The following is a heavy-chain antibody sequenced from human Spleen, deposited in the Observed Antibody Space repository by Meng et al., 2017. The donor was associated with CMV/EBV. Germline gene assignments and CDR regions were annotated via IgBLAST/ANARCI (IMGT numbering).Heavy chain of an antibody. CDR2: IYYSGST. D-gene: IGHD3-22*01. CDR1: GGSISSGDYY. CDR3: ASGSSGYYYVY. V-gene: IGHV4-30-4*08. Sequence: GQLTGSGPGLLKPYQTLSLTCTVSGGSISSGDYYWGWIRQPPGKGLEWIGYIYYSGSTYYNPSLKSRVTISVDTSKNQFSLKLSSVTAADTAVYYCASGSSGYYYVYWGQGTLVTVSS. J-gene: IGHJ4*02.